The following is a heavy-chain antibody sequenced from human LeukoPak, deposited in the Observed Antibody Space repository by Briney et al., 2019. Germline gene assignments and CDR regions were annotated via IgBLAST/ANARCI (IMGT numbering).Heavy chain of an antibody. J-gene: IGHJ4*02. Sequence: SGGSLRLSCAVSGFTFSIYGMHWVRQAPGKGLEWVAVISDDGSNKFYADSVKGRFTISRDNSKNTLYLQMNSLRAEDTAVYYCAKGITVRGVMILRWDLDYWGQGTLVTVSS. V-gene: IGHV3-30*18. D-gene: IGHD3-10*01. CDR2: ISDDGSNK. CDR1: GFTFSIYG. CDR3: AKGITVRGVMILRWDLDY.